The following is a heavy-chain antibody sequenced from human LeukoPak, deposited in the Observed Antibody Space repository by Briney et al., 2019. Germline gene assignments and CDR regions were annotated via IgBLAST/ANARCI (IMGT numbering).Heavy chain of an antibody. CDR3: AISYDEYYFDY. CDR1: GYSFTTYW. V-gene: IGHV5-51*01. CDR2: IYPADSTA. D-gene: IGHD3-22*01. Sequence: GESLKISCKASGYSFTTYWIGGVGQLHGRGRGGMGIIYPADSTAHYSPSFQGQVTISVDKSINTAHLQWSRLKASDTAMYYCAISYDEYYFDYWGQGTLVTVSS. J-gene: IGHJ4*02.